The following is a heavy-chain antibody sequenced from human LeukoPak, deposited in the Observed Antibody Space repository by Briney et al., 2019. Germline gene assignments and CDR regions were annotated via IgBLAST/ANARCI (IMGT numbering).Heavy chain of an antibody. Sequence: PGGSLRLSCAASGFTVSSNYMSWVRQAPGKGLEWVSFISSSSSYIYYAASVRGRFTISRDTSRSTLYLQMNSLRAEDAAVYYCAKAPVTSCRGAFCYPFDYWGQGTLVTVSS. CDR2: ISSSSSYI. CDR3: AKAPVTSCRGAFCYPFDY. V-gene: IGHV3-21*04. CDR1: GFTVSSNY. D-gene: IGHD2-15*01. J-gene: IGHJ4*02.